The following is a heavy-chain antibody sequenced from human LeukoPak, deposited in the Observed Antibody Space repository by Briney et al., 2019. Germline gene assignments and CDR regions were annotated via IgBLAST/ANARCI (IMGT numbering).Heavy chain of an antibody. D-gene: IGHD2-21*02. Sequence: SGGSLRLSCTASGFTFGDYAMSWVRQAPGKGLEWVVFIRSKAYGGTTEYAASVKGRFTISRDDSKSIAYLQMNSLNTEDTAVYYGTRAYCGGDCYFQHWGQGTLVTVSS. J-gene: IGHJ1*01. CDR3: TRAYCGGDCYFQH. CDR2: IRSKAYGGTT. V-gene: IGHV3-49*04. CDR1: GFTFGDYA.